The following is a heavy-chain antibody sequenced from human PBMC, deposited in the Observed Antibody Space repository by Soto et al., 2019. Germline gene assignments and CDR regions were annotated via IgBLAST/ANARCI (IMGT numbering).Heavy chain of an antibody. CDR3: ARDPAVAGPYNWFDP. V-gene: IGHV4-59*01. Sequence: PSETLSLTCTVSGGSISSYYWSWIRQPPGKGLEWIGYIYYSGSTNYNPSLKSRVTISVDTSKNQFSLKLSSVTAADTAVYYCARDPAVAGPYNWFDPWGQGTLVTVSS. CDR1: GGSISSYY. D-gene: IGHD6-19*01. CDR2: IYYSGST. J-gene: IGHJ5*02.